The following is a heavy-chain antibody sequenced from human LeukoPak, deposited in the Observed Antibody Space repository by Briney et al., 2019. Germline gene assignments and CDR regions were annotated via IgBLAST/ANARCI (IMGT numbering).Heavy chain of an antibody. D-gene: IGHD3-22*01. V-gene: IGHV1-24*01. CDR1: GYTLTELS. CDR3: ARVDDRGHYYDSSGPRKLFDY. J-gene: IGHJ4*02. CDR2: FDPEDGET. Sequence: GASVKVSCKVSGYTLTELSMHWVRQAPGKGLEWMGGFDPEDGETIYAQKFQGRVTMTRDTSIRTAYMELSRLRSDDTAVYYCARVDDRGHYYDSSGPRKLFDYWGQGTLVTVSS.